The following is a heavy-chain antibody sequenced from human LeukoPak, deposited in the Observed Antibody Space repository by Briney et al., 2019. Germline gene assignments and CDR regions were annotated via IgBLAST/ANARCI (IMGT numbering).Heavy chain of an antibody. J-gene: IGHJ4*02. CDR2: IKEDGSGK. CDR1: GFTLSRSW. D-gene: IGHD6-19*01. Sequence: PGGSLRLSCAASGFTLSRSWMTWVRQAPGKGLEWVANIKEDGSGKYYVDSVKGRFTISRDNAKNLLFLQMNSLRAEDTAVYYCARGSGNYDYWGQGTLVTVSS. V-gene: IGHV3-7*01. CDR3: ARGSGNYDY.